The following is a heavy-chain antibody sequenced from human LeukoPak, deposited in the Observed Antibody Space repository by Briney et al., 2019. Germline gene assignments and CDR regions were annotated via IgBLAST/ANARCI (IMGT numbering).Heavy chain of an antibody. V-gene: IGHV3-74*01. CDR1: GFTFSSYW. Sequence: GGSLRLSCAASGFTFSSYWMHWVRQAPGKGLVWVSRINTDGSSTSYADSVKGRFTISRDNAKNTLYLQMNSLRAEDTAVYYCAGPKREGSGSYGGDAFDIWGQGTMVTVSS. CDR3: AGPKREGSGSYGGDAFDI. CDR2: INTDGSST. D-gene: IGHD1-26*01. J-gene: IGHJ3*02.